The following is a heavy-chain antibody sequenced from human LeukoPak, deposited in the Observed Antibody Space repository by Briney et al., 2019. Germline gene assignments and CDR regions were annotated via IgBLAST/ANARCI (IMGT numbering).Heavy chain of an antibody. D-gene: IGHD4-17*01. Sequence: GGSLRLSCAASGFTFSSYEMNWVRQAPGKGLEWVSYISSSGSTIYYADSVKGRFTISGDNAKNSLYLQMNSLRAEDTAVYYCARETYYGDYEDYWGQGTLVTVSS. V-gene: IGHV3-48*03. CDR2: ISSSGSTI. J-gene: IGHJ4*02. CDR1: GFTFSSYE. CDR3: ARETYYGDYEDY.